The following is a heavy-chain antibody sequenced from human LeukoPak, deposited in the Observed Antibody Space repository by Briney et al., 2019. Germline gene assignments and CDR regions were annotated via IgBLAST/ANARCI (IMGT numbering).Heavy chain of an antibody. J-gene: IGHJ4*02. D-gene: IGHD3-9*01. CDR1: GGSISSYY. Sequence: SETLSLTCTVSGGSISSYYWSWIRQPPGKGLEWIGYIYYSGSTNYNPSLKSRVTISVDTSKNQFSLKLSSVTAADTAVYYCARTGYYRTSYYFDYWGQGTLVTVSS. CDR3: ARTGYYRTSYYFDY. V-gene: IGHV4-59*01. CDR2: IYYSGST.